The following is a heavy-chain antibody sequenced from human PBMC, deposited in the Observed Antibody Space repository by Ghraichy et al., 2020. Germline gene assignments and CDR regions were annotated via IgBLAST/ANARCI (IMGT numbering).Heavy chain of an antibody. V-gene: IGHV1-46*01. D-gene: IGHD6-13*01. CDR3: AREAPAELVLEAAFDI. CDR2: INPSGGST. Sequence: ASVKVSCKASGYTFTSYYMHWVRQAPGQGLEWMGIINPSGGSTSYAQKFQGRVTMTRDTSTSTVYMELSSLRSEDTAVYYCAREAPAELVLEAAFDIWGQGTMVTVSS. J-gene: IGHJ3*02. CDR1: GYTFTSYY.